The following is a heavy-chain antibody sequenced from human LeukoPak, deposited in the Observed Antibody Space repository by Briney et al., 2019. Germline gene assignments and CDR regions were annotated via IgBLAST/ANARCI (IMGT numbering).Heavy chain of an antibody. V-gene: IGHV3-23*01. J-gene: IGHJ4*02. CDR2: INGSGSIT. CDR1: GDPITNNY. CDR3: AXDYDXSGYYYGGTFDY. D-gene: IGHD3-22*01. Sequence: PSETLSLTCTVSGDPITNNYWSWVRQAPGKVLEGVSPINGSGSITYYADSVKGRFTIPRDNSKKTLYLQRNSLRAEDTAIYYXAXDYDXSGYYYGGTFDYWGQGTLVTVSS.